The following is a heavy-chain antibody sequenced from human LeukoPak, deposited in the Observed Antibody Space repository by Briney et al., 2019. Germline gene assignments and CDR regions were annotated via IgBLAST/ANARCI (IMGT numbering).Heavy chain of an antibody. CDR2: IYSSGTT. CDR3: VRGRDHPDI. CDR1: GGSLSPYY. Sequence: SETLSLTCTISGGSLSPYYWNWIRQPAGKGLEWIGRIYSSGTTNYNPSLRSRVSISVDTSKNQFSLKLTSMTAADTAVYYCVRGRDHPDIWGQGTMVTVSS. V-gene: IGHV4-4*07. J-gene: IGHJ3*02.